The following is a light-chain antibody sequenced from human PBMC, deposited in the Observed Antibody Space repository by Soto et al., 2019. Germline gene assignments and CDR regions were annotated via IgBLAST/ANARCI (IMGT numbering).Light chain of an antibody. Sequence: QSALTQPPSASGSPGQSVAISCTGTSSDVGGYNYVSWYQQHPGKAPKLMIYEVSKRPSGVPDRFSGSKSGNTASLTVSGLQAEDEADYYCSSYAGNNTGVFGTGTKLTVL. J-gene: IGLJ1*01. CDR2: EVS. V-gene: IGLV2-8*01. CDR1: SSDVGGYNY. CDR3: SSYAGNNTGV.